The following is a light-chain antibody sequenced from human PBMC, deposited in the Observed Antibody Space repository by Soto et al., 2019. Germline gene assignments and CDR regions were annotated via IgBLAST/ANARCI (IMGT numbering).Light chain of an antibody. Sequence: QSVLTQPPSVSGTPGQSVTISCSGRSSNIGGQTVSWYQQLPGTAPNLLIYSGHQRPSGVPDRFSASKSGSSASLAISGLQSEDEGDYYCAAWDESLNGQVFGGGTKLTVL. CDR3: AAWDESLNGQV. V-gene: IGLV1-44*01. CDR2: SGH. J-gene: IGLJ3*02. CDR1: SSNIGGQT.